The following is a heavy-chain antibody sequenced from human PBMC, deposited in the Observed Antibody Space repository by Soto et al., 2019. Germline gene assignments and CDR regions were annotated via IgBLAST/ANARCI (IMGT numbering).Heavy chain of an antibody. CDR2: ISGSGGST. D-gene: IGHD3-10*01. J-gene: IGHJ1*01. V-gene: IGHV3-23*01. CDR1: GFTFSSYA. CDR3: AKDRTSGTEGAEYFQH. Sequence: GGSLRLSCAASGFTFSSYAMSWVRQAPGKGLEWVSAISGSGGSTYYADSVKGRFTISRDNSKNTLYLQMNSLRAEDTAVYYCAKDRTSGTEGAEYFQHWGQGTLVTVSS.